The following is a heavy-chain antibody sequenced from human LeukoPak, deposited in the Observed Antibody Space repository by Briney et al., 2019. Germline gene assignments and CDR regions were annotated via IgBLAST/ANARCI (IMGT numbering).Heavy chain of an antibody. CDR3: ARDHCDDAACYPFDR. V-gene: IGHV4-4*07. Sequence: SETLSLTCNVSGASFNYYYWSWLPQPAGKGLEWIGRVYLGGSTNYNPSLKSRVMMSLDKAKNQFSLRLSSVTAADTAIYYCARDHCDDAACYPFDRWGQGTLVTVSS. CDR2: VYLGGST. CDR1: GASFNYYY. D-gene: IGHD2-21*01. J-gene: IGHJ4*02.